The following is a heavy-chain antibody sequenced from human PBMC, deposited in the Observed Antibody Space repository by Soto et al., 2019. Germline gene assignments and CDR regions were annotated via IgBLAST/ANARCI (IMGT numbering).Heavy chain of an antibody. D-gene: IGHD2-15*01. J-gene: IGHJ6*02. V-gene: IGHV3-30*18. Sequence: QVQLVESGGGVVQPGRSLRLSCVASGFTFSSYAMHWVRQAPGKGLEWVAVISHDGSKKYYGDSVKGRFTIARDSSKNKLYLHMNSRGAEDTAVYYCAKTWGECGGGRCYYYYGTDVWGQGATVTVSS. CDR2: ISHDGSKK. CDR1: GFTFSSYA. CDR3: AKTWGECGGGRCYYYYGTDV.